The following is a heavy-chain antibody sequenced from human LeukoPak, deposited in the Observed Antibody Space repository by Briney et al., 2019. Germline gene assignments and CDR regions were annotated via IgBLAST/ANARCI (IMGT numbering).Heavy chain of an antibody. CDR2: IKQDGSEK. V-gene: IGHV3-7*01. CDR3: VRALGSSSADY. D-gene: IGHD6-6*01. J-gene: IGHJ4*02. Sequence: GGSLRLSCAASGFTFTNYWMSWVRQAPGKGLEWVANIKQDGSEKYYVDSVEGRFTISRDNAKNSLSLQMNSLSGEDTPVYYCVRALGSSSADYWGQGTLVTVSS. CDR1: GFTFTNYW.